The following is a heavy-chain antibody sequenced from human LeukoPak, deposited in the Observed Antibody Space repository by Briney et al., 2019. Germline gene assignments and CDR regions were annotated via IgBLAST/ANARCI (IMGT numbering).Heavy chain of an antibody. J-gene: IGHJ4*02. CDR2: IYSGGST. CDR1: GFTVSSNY. V-gene: IGHV3-53*04. D-gene: IGHD6-19*01. CDR3: ARVGSGWYFDY. Sequence: GGSLRLSCAASGFTVSSNYVSWVRQAPGKGLEWVSVIYSGGSTYYADSVKGRFTISRHNSKNTLYLQMNSLRAEDTAVYYCARVGSGWYFDYWGQGTLVTVSS.